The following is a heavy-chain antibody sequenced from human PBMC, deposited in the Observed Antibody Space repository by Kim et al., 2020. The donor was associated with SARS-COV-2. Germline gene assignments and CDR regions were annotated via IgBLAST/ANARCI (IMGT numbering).Heavy chain of an antibody. V-gene: IGHV3-30*18. J-gene: IGHJ6*02. CDR2: ISYDGSNK. Sequence: GGSLRLSCAASGFTFSSYGMHWVRQAPGKGLEWVAVISYDGSNKYYADSVKGRFTISRDNSKNTLYLQMNSLRAEDTAVYYCAKDESYYYYGMDVWGQGTTVTVSS. CDR3: AKDESYYYYGMDV. CDR1: GFTFSSYG.